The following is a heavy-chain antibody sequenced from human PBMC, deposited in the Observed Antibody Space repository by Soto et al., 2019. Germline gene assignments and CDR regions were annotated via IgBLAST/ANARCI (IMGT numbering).Heavy chain of an antibody. D-gene: IGHD3-9*01. CDR2: IYYSGCT. J-gene: IGHJ4*02. CDR3: ARTPNIYFDY. CDR1: GGSISSSSYF. V-gene: IGHV4-39*01. Sequence: SETLSLTCTVSGGSISSSSYFWGWIRQPPGKGLEWIGSIYYSGCTSYNPSLKSQVTISVDTSKNQFSLKLSSVTAADTAVYYCARTPNIYFDYWGQGTLVTVSS.